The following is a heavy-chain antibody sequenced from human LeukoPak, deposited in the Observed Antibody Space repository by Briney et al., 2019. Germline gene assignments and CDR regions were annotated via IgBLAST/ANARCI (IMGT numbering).Heavy chain of an antibody. CDR1: GFTFSSFA. J-gene: IGHJ4*02. D-gene: IGHD1-26*01. V-gene: IGHV3-23*01. CDR3: AKVRSATGMTTTYFDY. Sequence: GGSLRLSCVASGFTFSSFAMSWVRQVPGKGLEWVSAIGGSGVNTYYADSLKGRFSISRDNSQNTLYLQMGSLRAEDTAIFYCAKVRSATGMTTTYFDYWGQGTLVTVSS. CDR2: IGGSGVNT.